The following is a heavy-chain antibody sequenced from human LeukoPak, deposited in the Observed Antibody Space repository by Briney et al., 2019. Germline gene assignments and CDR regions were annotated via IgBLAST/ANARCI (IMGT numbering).Heavy chain of an antibody. CDR1: VGTLSSYA. D-gene: IGHD6-19*01. Sequence: SVKVSCMASVGTLSSYAISWVRQAPGQGLEWVVRIIPILGIANYAQKFQGRVTITADKSTSTAYMELSSLRSEDTAVYYCARGDSGWYPSPSSYDAFDIWGQGTMVTVSS. J-gene: IGHJ3*02. CDR2: IIPILGIA. CDR3: ARGDSGWYPSPSSYDAFDI. V-gene: IGHV1-69*04.